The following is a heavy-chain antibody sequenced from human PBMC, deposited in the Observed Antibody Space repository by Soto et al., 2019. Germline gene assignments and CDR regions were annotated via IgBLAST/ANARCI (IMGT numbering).Heavy chain of an antibody. J-gene: IGHJ2*01. CDR2: INAGNGNT. D-gene: IGHD3-10*01. CDR3: ARDYITMLPGWYFDL. V-gene: IGHV1-3*01. Sequence: QVQLVQSGAEVKKPGASVKVSCKASGYTFTSYAMHWVRQAPGQRLEWMGWINAGNGNTKYSQKFQGRVTITRDTSSSTAYMELSSLRSEGTAVYYCARDYITMLPGWYFDLWGRGTLVTVSS. CDR1: GYTFTSYA.